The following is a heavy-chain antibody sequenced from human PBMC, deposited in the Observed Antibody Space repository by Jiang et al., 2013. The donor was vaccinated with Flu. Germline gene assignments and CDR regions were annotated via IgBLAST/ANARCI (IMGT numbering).Heavy chain of an antibody. V-gene: IGHV5-51*01. J-gene: IGHJ3*02. CDR3: AGAVVVVAATRVVNAFDI. Sequence: GAEVKKPGESLKISCKGSGYSFTSYWIGWVRQMPGKGLEWMGIIYPGDSDTRYSPSFQGQVTISADKSISTAYLQWSSLKASDTAMYYCAGAVVVVAATRVVNAFDIWGQGTMVTVSS. D-gene: IGHD2-15*01. CDR2: IYPGDSDT. CDR1: GYSFTSYW.